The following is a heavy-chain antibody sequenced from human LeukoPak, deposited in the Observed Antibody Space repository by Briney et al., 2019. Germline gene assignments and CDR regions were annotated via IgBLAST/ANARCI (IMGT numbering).Heavy chain of an antibody. CDR3: TVPLSGAYDY. V-gene: IGHV3-15*01. CDR1: GFTFSNAW. J-gene: IGHJ4*02. CDR2: IKGKADGGAT. D-gene: IGHD5-12*01. Sequence: GGSLRLSCAASGFTFSNAWMTWVRQAPGKGLEWVARIKGKADGGATDYVAPVKGRFTISRDDSKNTLYLQMNGLKTEDTAMYYCTVPLSGAYDYWGQGALVTVSS.